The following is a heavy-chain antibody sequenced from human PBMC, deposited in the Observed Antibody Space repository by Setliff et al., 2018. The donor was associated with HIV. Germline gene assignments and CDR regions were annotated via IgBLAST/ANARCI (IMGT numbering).Heavy chain of an antibody. J-gene: IGHJ4*02. D-gene: IGHD4-17*01. CDR1: GFTFSNYS. Sequence: PGGSLRLSCAASGFTFSNYSMNWVRQAPGKGLEWVSYISSSSSTIYYADSVKGRFTISRDNAKNSVYLQMNSLRVEDTAMYYCATPLMTTTVTKDHWGQGTLVTVSS. CDR3: ATPLMTTTVTKDH. CDR2: ISSSSSTI. V-gene: IGHV3-48*04.